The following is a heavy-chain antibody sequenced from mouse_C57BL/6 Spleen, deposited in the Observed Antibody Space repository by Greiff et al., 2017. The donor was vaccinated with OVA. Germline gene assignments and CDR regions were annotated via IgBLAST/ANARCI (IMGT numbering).Heavy chain of an antibody. CDR2: FYPGSGSI. V-gene: IGHV1-62-2*01. Sequence: QVQLKESGAELVKPGASVKLSCKASGYTFTEYTIHWVKQRSGQGLEWIGWFYPGSGSIKYNEKFKDKATLTADKSSSTVYMELSRLTSEDSAVYFCARHEEFYGSSYYYAMDYWGQGTSVTVSS. CDR3: ARHEEFYGSSYYYAMDY. CDR1: GYTFTEYT. J-gene: IGHJ4*01. D-gene: IGHD1-1*01.